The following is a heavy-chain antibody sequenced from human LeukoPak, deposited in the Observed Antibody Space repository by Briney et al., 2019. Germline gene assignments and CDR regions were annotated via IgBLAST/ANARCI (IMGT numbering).Heavy chain of an antibody. CDR1: GGSISSGGYY. Sequence: SQTLSLTCTVSGGSISSGGYYWSWIRQPAGKGLEWVGRIYTNGTTNYNPSLKSRVTISVDTSKNQFSLKLTSVTAADTAVYYCARFIADRXYYYYFYLDVWGKGTTVTVSS. CDR3: ARFIADRXYYYYFYLDV. CDR2: IYTNGTT. D-gene: IGHD6-6*01. V-gene: IGHV4-61*02. J-gene: IGHJ6*03.